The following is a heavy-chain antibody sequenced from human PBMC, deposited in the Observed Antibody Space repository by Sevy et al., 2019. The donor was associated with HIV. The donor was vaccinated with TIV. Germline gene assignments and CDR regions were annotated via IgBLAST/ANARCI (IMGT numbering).Heavy chain of an antibody. D-gene: IGHD3-10*01. J-gene: IGHJ4*02. Sequence: GGSLRLSCAASGFTVSSNYMSWVRQAPGKGLEWVSVIFSGGSTYYADSVKGRFTISRDNSKNTLYLQMNSLRAEDTAVYYCARENYGSGSYDYWGQGTLVTVSS. V-gene: IGHV3-53*01. CDR2: IFSGGST. CDR1: GFTVSSNY. CDR3: ARENYGSGSYDY.